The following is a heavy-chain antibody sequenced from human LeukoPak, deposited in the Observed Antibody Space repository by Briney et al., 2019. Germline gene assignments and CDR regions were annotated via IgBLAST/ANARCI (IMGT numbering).Heavy chain of an antibody. J-gene: IGHJ3*02. V-gene: IGHV3-7*01. Sequence: GGSLRLSCAASGFTFSNYWMSWVRQAPGKGLEWVANIKQDGSEKYYVDSVKGRFTISRDNAKNSLYLQMNSLRAEDTAAYYCARDQGAAYAFDIWGQGTMVTVSS. CDR2: IKQDGSEK. CDR1: GFTFSNYW. D-gene: IGHD6-13*01. CDR3: ARDQGAAYAFDI.